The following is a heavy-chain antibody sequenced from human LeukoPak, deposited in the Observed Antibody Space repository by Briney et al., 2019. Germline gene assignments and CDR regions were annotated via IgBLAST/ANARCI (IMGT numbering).Heavy chain of an antibody. CDR1: GGSFSGYY. Sequence: SETLSLTCAVYGGSFSGYYWNWIRQPPGKGLEWIGEINHSGSTNYNPSLKSRVTISVDTSKNQFSLKLSSVTAADTAVYYCARRRITMIEPWGNWFDPWGQGTLVTVSS. D-gene: IGHD3-22*01. V-gene: IGHV4-34*01. J-gene: IGHJ5*02. CDR2: INHSGST. CDR3: ARRRITMIEPWGNWFDP.